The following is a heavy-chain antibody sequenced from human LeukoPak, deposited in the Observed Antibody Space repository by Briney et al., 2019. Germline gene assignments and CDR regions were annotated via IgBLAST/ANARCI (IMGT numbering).Heavy chain of an antibody. Sequence: SVKVSCKASGGTFSSYAISWVRQAPGQGLEWMGRIIPIPGIANYAQKFQGRVTITADKSTSTAYMELSSLRSEDTAVYYCARDTNEVVAADYWGQGTLVTVSS. V-gene: IGHV1-69*04. CDR3: ARDTNEVVAADY. D-gene: IGHD2-15*01. CDR1: GGTFSSYA. J-gene: IGHJ4*02. CDR2: IIPIPGIA.